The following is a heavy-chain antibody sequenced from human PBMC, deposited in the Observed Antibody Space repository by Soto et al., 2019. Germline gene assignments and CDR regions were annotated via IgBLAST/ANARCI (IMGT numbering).Heavy chain of an antibody. J-gene: IGHJ4*02. CDR1: GGTFSRFA. D-gene: IGHD3-10*01. Sequence: QVQLVQSGAEVKKPGSSVKVSCKASGGTFSRFAFSWVRQAPGQGPEWMGGLIPLFGTPNYAQKFQCRVTITADEYTSTAYMELSSLRSDDTAVYYCSRGRYGSGNYYFDYWGQGTLVTVSS. V-gene: IGHV1-69*12. CDR2: LIPLFGTP. CDR3: SRGRYGSGNYYFDY.